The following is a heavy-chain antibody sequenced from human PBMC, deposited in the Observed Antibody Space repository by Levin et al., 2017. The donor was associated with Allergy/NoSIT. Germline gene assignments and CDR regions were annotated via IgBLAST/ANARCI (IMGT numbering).Heavy chain of an antibody. CDR3: ARDWSGAMDV. V-gene: IGHV3-7*01. CDR1: GFTFSSYW. D-gene: IGHD3-10*01. Sequence: GESLKISCAASGFTFSSYWMSWVRQAPGKGLEWVGNIKEDGSEKYYVDSVKGRFTISRDNAENSLYVQMNSLRAEDTAVYYCARDWSGAMDVWGEGTTVSVSS. CDR2: IKEDGSEK. J-gene: IGHJ6*03.